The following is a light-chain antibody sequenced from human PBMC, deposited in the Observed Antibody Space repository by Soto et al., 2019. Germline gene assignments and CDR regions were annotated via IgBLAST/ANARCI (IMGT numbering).Light chain of an antibody. Sequence: DVVMTQSPLSLPVTLGQPASISCRSSHSLVYTDGNTYLNWFQQRPGQSPRRLIYKVSNRDSGVPDRFSGSGSGTDFTLKISRVEADDVGIYYCMQGISWPPTFGGGKKVEIK. J-gene: IGKJ4*01. CDR3: MQGISWPPT. CDR2: KVS. V-gene: IGKV2-30*01. CDR1: HSLVYTDGNTY.